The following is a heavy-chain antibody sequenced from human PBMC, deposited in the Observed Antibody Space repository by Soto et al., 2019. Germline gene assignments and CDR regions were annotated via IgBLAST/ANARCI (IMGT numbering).Heavy chain of an antibody. J-gene: IGHJ3*02. CDR1: GFTFGDYA. CDR3: TRERGGNSAYAFNI. V-gene: IGHV3-49*03. D-gene: IGHD2-21*02. Sequence: PGGSLRLSCTASGFTFGDYAMSWFRQAPGKGLEWVGFIRSKTYGGATEYAASVKGRFTISRDDSKSIAYLQMNSLKTEDRAVYYCTRERGGNSAYAFNIWGQGTMVTVSS. CDR2: IRSKTYGGAT.